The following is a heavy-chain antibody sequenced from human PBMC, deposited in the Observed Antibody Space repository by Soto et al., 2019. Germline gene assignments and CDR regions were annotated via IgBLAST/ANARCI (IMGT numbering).Heavy chain of an antibody. V-gene: IGHV3-21*01. CDR1: GFTFSTYA. CDR3: TRDASRDSSARGWFDP. Sequence: PGGSLRLSCAGAGFTFSTYAMNWVRQAPGKGLEWVSTISSNSAYIYYTDALRGRFTISRDNAKNSLHLQMNSLRAEDTAVYHCTRDASRDSSARGWFDPWGPGTLVTVSS. J-gene: IGHJ5*02. CDR2: ISSNSAYI. D-gene: IGHD6-13*01.